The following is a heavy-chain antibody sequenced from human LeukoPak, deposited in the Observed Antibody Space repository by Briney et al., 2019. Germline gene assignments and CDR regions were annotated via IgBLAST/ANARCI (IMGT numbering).Heavy chain of an antibody. CDR3: ARDSANYHFAF. CDR2: ISGSGGST. CDR1: GFTFSSYA. J-gene: IGHJ4*02. D-gene: IGHD4/OR15-4a*01. Sequence: GGSLRLSCAASGFTFSSYAMSWVRQAPRKGLEWVSAISGSGGSTYYADSVKGRFTISRDTSKNIVSLQMNDLSADDTAMYYCARDSANYHFAFWGQGTLVTVSS. V-gene: IGHV3-23*01.